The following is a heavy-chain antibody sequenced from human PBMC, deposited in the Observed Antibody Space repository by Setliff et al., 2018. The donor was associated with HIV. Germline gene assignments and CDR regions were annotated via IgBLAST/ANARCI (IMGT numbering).Heavy chain of an antibody. CDR1: GGSVSTGNYY. CDR2: IFYSGST. D-gene: IGHD3-10*01. Sequence: SETLSLTCTVSGGSVSTGNYYWNWIRLPPGKGLEWIGYIFYSGSTNYNPSLKSRVTISVDTSKNQFSLRLDSVTAADTAIYYCTRRGADSYYPRPLDVWGKGTTVTV. V-gene: IGHV4-61*01. J-gene: IGHJ6*03. CDR3: TRRGADSYYPRPLDV.